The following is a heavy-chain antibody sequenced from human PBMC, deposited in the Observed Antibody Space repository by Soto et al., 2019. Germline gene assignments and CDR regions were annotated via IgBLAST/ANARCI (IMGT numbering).Heavy chain of an antibody. CDR3: ARRGDGYNFPPHNWFDP. D-gene: IGHD5-12*01. V-gene: IGHV4-59*08. CDR1: GASISSYY. J-gene: IGHJ5*02. Sequence: QVQLQESGPGLVKPSETLSLTCTVSGASISSYYWNWIRQTPGKGLEWICYVYYSGGTNYNPALKRERTTYTPSLQRRVTISLDRSRSQISLTLRSVTAAGTAVYYCARRGDGYNFPPHNWFDPWGQGTQVTVSS. CDR2: VYYSGGT.